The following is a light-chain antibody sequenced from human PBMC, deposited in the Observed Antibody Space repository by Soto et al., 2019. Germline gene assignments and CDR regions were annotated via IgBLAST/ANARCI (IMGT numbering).Light chain of an antibody. Sequence: EIEMTQSPATLSVSPGERATLSCRASQSVSSNVAWYQHKPGQAPRLLIYGATTRATGIPARFSGSGSGTEFTLTISSLQSEDFAVYYCQQYNNWPPWTFGQGTKVEFK. CDR1: QSVSSN. CDR2: GAT. CDR3: QQYNNWPPWT. V-gene: IGKV3-15*01. J-gene: IGKJ1*01.